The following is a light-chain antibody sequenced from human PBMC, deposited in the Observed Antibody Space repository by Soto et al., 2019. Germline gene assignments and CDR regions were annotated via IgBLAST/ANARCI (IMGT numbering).Light chain of an antibody. J-gene: IGKJ1*01. CDR2: GAS. Sequence: IVLTQSPGTLSLSPGERTTLSCRASQSISRYLAWYQQKPGQGPRLLIYGASSRATGTPDRFSGSGSGTDFTLTINRLEPEDFALYYCQQYGSSPPPFGQGTKVDI. CDR3: QQYGSSPPP. V-gene: IGKV3-20*01. CDR1: QSISRY.